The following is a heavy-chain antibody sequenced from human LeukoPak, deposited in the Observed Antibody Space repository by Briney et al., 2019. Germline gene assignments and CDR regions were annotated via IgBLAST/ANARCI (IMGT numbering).Heavy chain of an antibody. Sequence: PGGSLRLSCAASGFTFSSYWMSWVRQAPGKGLEWVSAISGSGGSTYYADSVKGRFTISRDNSKNTLYLQMNSLRAEDTAVYYCAKSTTKAHYYGSSGYPYWGQGTLVTVSS. V-gene: IGHV3-23*01. CDR1: GFTFSSYW. CDR3: AKSTTKAHYYGSSGYPY. CDR2: ISGSGGST. D-gene: IGHD3-22*01. J-gene: IGHJ4*02.